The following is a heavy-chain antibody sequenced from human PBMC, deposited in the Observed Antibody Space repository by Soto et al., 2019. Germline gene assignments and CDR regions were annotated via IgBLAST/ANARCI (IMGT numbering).Heavy chain of an antibody. D-gene: IGHD6-6*01. Sequence: PGGSLILSCAASGFTFSSYSMNWVRQAPGKGLEWVSSISSSSSYIYYADSVKGRFTISRDNTKNSLYLQMNSLRAEDTAVYYCARDLAAPRHDFDYWGQGTLVTVSS. V-gene: IGHV3-21*01. J-gene: IGHJ4*02. CDR3: ARDLAAPRHDFDY. CDR2: ISSSSSYI. CDR1: GFTFSSYS.